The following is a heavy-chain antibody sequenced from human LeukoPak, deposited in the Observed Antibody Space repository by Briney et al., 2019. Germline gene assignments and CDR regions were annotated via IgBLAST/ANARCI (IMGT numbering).Heavy chain of an antibody. CDR2: IYCKEGVT. V-gene: IGHV1-2*02. J-gene: IGHJ4*02. CDR1: GYTFSDYY. D-gene: IGHD2-8*01. CDR3: ARDGVSVMAEFDF. Sequence: ASVKVSCKASGYTFSDYYIYWLRQAPGQGLEWMGWIYCKEGVTKYAEIFEGRVTMTRATSIDTVYMELRGLTSDDTAVFYFARDGVSVMAEFDFWGQGTLVTVSS.